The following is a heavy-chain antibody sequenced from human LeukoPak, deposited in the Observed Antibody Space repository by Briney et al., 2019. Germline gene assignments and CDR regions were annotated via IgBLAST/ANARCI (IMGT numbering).Heavy chain of an antibody. CDR1: GFAFSSYT. CDR3: ARTYYYGSGSNDY. V-gene: IGHV3-21*01. J-gene: IGHJ4*02. D-gene: IGHD3-10*01. CDR2: ISGSTNYI. Sequence: GGSLRLSCAASGFAFSSYTMNWVRQAPGEGLEWVSSISGSTNYIYFADSVKGRFTISRDNAKNSLYLQMNSLRAEDTAVYYCARTYYYGSGSNDYWGQGTLVTVSS.